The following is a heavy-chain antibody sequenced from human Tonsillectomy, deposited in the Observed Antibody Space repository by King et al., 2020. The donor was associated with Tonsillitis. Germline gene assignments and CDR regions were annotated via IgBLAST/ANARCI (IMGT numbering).Heavy chain of an antibody. CDR3: ARIIMITFGGVLVGTWFDS. D-gene: IGHD3-16*02. CDR2: INPSDSFT. V-gene: IGHV5-10-1*03. Sequence: VQLVESGAEVKKPGESLKISCQGSGYSFPNYWIIWVRQMPGKGLEWMGRINPSDSFTDYSPSFQGHVTVSVDKSISTAYLHWSSLKSSDTAIYYCARIIMITFGGVLVGTWFDSWGQGTLVTVSS. J-gene: IGHJ5*01. CDR1: GYSFPNYW.